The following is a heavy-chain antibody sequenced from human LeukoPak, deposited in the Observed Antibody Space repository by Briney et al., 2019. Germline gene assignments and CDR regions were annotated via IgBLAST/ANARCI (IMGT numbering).Heavy chain of an antibody. CDR2: ISGSGSSI. CDR3: ARPRAVASSFFDY. D-gene: IGHD6-19*01. V-gene: IGHV3-11*01. Sequence: GGSLRLSCAASGFTFSDYYMSWIRQAPGKGLEWVSYISGSGSSIYYADSVKGRFTIFRDNAKNSLYLQLNSLRAEDTAVYYCARPRAVASSFFDYWGQGTLVTVSS. J-gene: IGHJ4*02. CDR1: GFTFSDYY.